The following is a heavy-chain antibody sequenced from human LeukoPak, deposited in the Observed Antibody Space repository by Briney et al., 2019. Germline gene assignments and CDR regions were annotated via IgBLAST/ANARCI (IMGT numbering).Heavy chain of an antibody. Sequence: PSETLSLTCTVSGGSISSSSYYWGWIRQPPGTGLEWIGSIYYSGSTYYNPSLKSRVTISVDTSKNQFSLKLSSVTAADTAVYYCARLSTVTTSFDYWGQGTLVTVSS. CDR3: ARLSTVTTSFDY. D-gene: IGHD4-17*01. V-gene: IGHV4-39*07. CDR2: IYYSGST. CDR1: GGSISSSSYY. J-gene: IGHJ4*02.